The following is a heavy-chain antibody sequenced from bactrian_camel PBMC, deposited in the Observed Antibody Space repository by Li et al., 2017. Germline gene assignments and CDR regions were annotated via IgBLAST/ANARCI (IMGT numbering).Heavy chain of an antibody. V-gene: IGHV3S1*01. J-gene: IGHJ7*01. D-gene: IGHD6*01. CDR1: GFTFSDIW. CDR2: IRTAGGSI. Sequence: HVQLVESGGGLVQPGGSLRLSCTPSGFTFSDIWMTWVRRAPGKGLEWVGNIRTAGGSIYYADSMKGRFTISRENAENTLYLQMNSLQSEDTALYYCATGSWYRPDGMDYWGKGTQVTVS.